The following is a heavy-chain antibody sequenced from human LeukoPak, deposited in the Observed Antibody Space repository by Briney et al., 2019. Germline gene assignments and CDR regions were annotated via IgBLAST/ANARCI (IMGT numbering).Heavy chain of an antibody. J-gene: IGHJ3*02. CDR3: ASGYCGGACQLGGVDM. V-gene: IGHV4-39*07. D-gene: IGHD2-21*02. CDR1: GGSISSSSYY. Sequence: SETLSLTCTASGGSISSSSYYWGWIRQPPGKGLEWIGSIYYSGSTYYNPSLKSRVTISLDTSGNQFSLKLSSVTAADTAVYYCASGYCGGACQLGGVDMWGQGTMVTVSS. CDR2: IYYSGST.